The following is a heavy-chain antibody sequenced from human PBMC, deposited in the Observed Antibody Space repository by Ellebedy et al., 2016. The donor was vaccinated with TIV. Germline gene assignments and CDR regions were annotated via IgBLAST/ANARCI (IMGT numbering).Heavy chain of an antibody. CDR1: GFTFSGSA. CDR2: IRSKSNNYAT. J-gene: IGHJ4*02. CDR3: MHLVVVAATWY. D-gene: IGHD2-21*02. V-gene: IGHV3-73*01. Sequence: GESLKISCAPSGFTFSGSAMHWVRQASGKGLEWVGRIRSKSNNYATAYAASVKGRFTISRDDSKNTAYLQMNSLKTEDTAVYYCMHLVVVAATWYWGQGTLVTVSS.